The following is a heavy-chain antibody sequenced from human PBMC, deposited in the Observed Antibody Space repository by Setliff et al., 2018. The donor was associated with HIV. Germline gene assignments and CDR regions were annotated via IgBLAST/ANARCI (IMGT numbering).Heavy chain of an antibody. J-gene: IGHJ3*02. Sequence: PSETQSLTCTVSGDSISSGYYYWSWIRQPAGKGLEWIGRIYTSGSTKYNPSLQSRVTISVDASKNQFSLRLRSVTAADTAVYYCARDGETTVMCDAFDIWGQGTMVTVSS. D-gene: IGHD4-4*01. CDR1: GDSISSGYYY. CDR2: IYTSGST. V-gene: IGHV4-61*02. CDR3: ARDGETTVMCDAFDI.